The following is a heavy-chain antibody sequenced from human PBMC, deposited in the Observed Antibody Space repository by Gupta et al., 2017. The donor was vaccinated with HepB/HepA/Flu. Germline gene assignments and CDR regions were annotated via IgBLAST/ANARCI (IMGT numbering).Heavy chain of an antibody. Sequence: QVQLVESGGGVVQPGRSLRLSCAASGFTFSSYGMHWVRQAPGKGLEWVAVISYNGSNKYYADSVKGRFTISRDNSKNTLYLQMNSLRAEDTAVYYCAKDENTAMVTPNYFDYWGQGTLVTVSS. CDR2: ISYNGSNK. CDR3: AKDENTAMVTPNYFDY. CDR1: GFTFSSYG. V-gene: IGHV3-30*18. D-gene: IGHD5-18*01. J-gene: IGHJ4*02.